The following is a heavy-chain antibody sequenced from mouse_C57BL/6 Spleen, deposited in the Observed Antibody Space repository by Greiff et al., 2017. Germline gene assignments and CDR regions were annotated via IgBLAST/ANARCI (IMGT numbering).Heavy chain of an antibody. D-gene: IGHD1-1*01. V-gene: IGHV1-69*01. CDR1: GYTFTSYW. Sequence: QVQLQQPGAELVMPGASVKLSCKASGYTFTSYWMHWVKQRPGQGLEWIGEIDPSDSYTNYNQKFKGKSTLTVDKSSSTAYMQLSSLTSEDSAVYYCARRAYGLDYWGQGTTLTVSS. J-gene: IGHJ2*01. CDR2: IDPSDSYT. CDR3: ARRAYGLDY.